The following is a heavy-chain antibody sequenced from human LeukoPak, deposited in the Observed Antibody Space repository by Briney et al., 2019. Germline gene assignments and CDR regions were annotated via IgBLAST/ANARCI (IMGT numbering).Heavy chain of an antibody. Sequence: SETLSLTCTVSGGSISSYYWSWIRQPPGKGLEWIGYIYYTGSTNYNPSLQSRVTISVDTSKNQFSLRLRSMAAADTAVYYCASHTSYSNWFDPWGQGTLVTVSS. V-gene: IGHV4-59*08. CDR3: ASHTSYSNWFDP. D-gene: IGHD4-11*01. J-gene: IGHJ5*02. CDR2: IYYTGST. CDR1: GGSISSYY.